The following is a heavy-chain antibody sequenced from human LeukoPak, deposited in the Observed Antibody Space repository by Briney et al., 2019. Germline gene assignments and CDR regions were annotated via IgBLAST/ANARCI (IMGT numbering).Heavy chain of an antibody. CDR3: VRAGGSSWSDF. CDR1: GFTFSSYW. Sequence: PGGSLRLSCAASGFTFSSYWMSWVRQSPGKGLEWVANINQDGSENHYVDSVKGRFTISRDNAKNSVFVQMNGLGVEDTAVYYCVRAGGSSWSDFWGQGTLVTVSS. D-gene: IGHD6-13*01. V-gene: IGHV3-7*01. CDR2: INQDGSEN. J-gene: IGHJ4*02.